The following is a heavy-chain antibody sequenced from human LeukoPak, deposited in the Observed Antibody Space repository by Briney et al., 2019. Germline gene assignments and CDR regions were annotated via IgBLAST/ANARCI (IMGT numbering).Heavy chain of an antibody. Sequence: GESLKISCKGSGYGFTRHWIGWVRQMPGKGLEWMGNIYPGDSDARYSPSFQGQVTFSADKSISTAYLQWSSLKASDTAMYYCARHATGDDCWGQGTLVTVSP. J-gene: IGHJ4*02. CDR2: IYPGDSDA. CDR3: ARHATGDDC. D-gene: IGHD7-27*01. CDR1: GYGFTRHW. V-gene: IGHV5-51*01.